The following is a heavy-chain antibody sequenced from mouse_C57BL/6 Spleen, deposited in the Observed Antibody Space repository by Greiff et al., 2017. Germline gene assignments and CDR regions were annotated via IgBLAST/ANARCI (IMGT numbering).Heavy chain of an antibody. V-gene: IGHV1-22*01. D-gene: IGHD2-4*01. J-gene: IGHJ3*01. CDR2: INPNNGGT. CDR3: ARGGDIYYEVWFAY. Sequence: EVQVVESGPELVKPGASVKMSCKASGYTFTDYNMHWVKQRHGKSLEWIGYINPNNGGTSYNQKFKGKATLTVNKSSSTAYMELRSLTSEDSAVYYCARGGDIYYEVWFAYWGQGTLVTVSA. CDR1: GYTFTDYN.